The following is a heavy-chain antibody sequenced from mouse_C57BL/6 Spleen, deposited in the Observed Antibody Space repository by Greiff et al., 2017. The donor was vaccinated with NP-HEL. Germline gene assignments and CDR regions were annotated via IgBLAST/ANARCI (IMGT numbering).Heavy chain of an antibody. CDR2: IYPGSGNT. CDR1: GYTFTDYY. D-gene: IGHD2-1*01. Sequence: QVQLQQSGAELVRPGASVKLSCKASGYTFTDYYINWVKQRPGQGLEWIARIYPGSGNTYYNEKFKGKATLTAEKSSSTACMQLSSLTSEDSAVYFCARLNYGNFFDYWGQGTTLTVSS. J-gene: IGHJ2*01. V-gene: IGHV1-76*01. CDR3: ARLNYGNFFDY.